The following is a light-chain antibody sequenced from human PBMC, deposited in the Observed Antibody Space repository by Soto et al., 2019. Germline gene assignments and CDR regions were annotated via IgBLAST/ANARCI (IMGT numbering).Light chain of an antibody. CDR2: GAS. CDR3: QQYDSSPRT. J-gene: IGKJ1*01. V-gene: IGKV3-20*01. CDR1: QSVSSNF. Sequence: DNVLTQSPGTLSLSPGERATLSCRCSQSVSSNFLAWYQQKPGQAPRLIIYGASNRATGIPDRFSGSGSGTDFTLTISRLEPEDFAVYYCQQYDSSPRTLGQGTKVDI.